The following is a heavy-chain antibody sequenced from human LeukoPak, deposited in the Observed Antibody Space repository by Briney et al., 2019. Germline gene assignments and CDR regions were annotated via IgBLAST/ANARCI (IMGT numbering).Heavy chain of an antibody. D-gene: IGHD4-17*01. CDR1: GYTSTSYG. CDR3: ARASRTYFGDYLYYFDS. V-gene: IGHV1-18*01. Sequence: ASVKVSCKASGYTSTSYGISWVRQAPGQGLEWMGWISAYNGNTNYAQKLQGRVTMTTDTSTSTAYMELSSLRSEDTAVYYCARASRTYFGDYLYYFDSWGQGTLVTVSS. CDR2: ISAYNGNT. J-gene: IGHJ4*02.